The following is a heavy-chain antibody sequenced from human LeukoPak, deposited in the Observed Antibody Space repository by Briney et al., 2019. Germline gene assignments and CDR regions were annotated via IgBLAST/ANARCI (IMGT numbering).Heavy chain of an antibody. D-gene: IGHD1-20*01. Sequence: GGSLRLSCAASGFTFSSYGMHWVRQAPGKGLEWVAVISYDGSNKYYADSVKGRFTISRDNSKNTLYLQMNSLRAEDTAVYYCAKDLTGTGAFDIWGQGTMVTVSS. CDR1: GFTFSSYG. CDR3: AKDLTGTGAFDI. J-gene: IGHJ3*02. V-gene: IGHV3-30*18. CDR2: ISYDGSNK.